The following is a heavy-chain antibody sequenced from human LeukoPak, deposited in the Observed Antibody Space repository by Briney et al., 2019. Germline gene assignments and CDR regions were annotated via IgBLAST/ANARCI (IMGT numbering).Heavy chain of an antibody. D-gene: IGHD6-6*01. CDR1: GYSISSGYY. CDR3: ARVAYSSSLDDAFDI. V-gene: IGHV4-38-2*02. J-gene: IGHJ3*02. Sequence: SETLSLTCTVSGYSISSGYYWGWIRQPPGKGLEWIGSIYHSGSTYYDPSLKSRVTISVDTSKNQFSLKLSSVTAADTAVYYCARVAYSSSLDDAFDIWGQGTMVTVSS. CDR2: IYHSGST.